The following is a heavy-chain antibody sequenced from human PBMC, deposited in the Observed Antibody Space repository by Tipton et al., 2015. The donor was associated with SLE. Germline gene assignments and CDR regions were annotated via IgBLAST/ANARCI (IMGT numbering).Heavy chain of an antibody. CDR1: GGSFSGYH. CDR2: INHSGST. Sequence: TLSLTCAVYGGSFSGYHWSWIRQPPGKGLEWIGEINHSGSTNYNPSLKSRVTISVDTSKNQFSLKLSSVTAADTAVYYCARRRRGIAARPGYFDYWGQGTLVTVSS. J-gene: IGHJ4*02. V-gene: IGHV4-34*01. CDR3: ARRRRGIAARPGYFDY. D-gene: IGHD6-6*01.